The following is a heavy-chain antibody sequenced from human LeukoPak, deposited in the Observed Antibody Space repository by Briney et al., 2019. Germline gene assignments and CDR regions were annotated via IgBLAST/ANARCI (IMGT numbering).Heavy chain of an antibody. CDR3: AKDQGGLGDY. D-gene: IGHD3-16*01. CDR1: GLTFSTYG. J-gene: IGHJ4*02. CDR2: IWYDGSNK. V-gene: IGHV3-33*06. Sequence: PGRSLRLSCSASGLTFSTYGMHWVRQAPGKGLEWVAIIWYDGSNKYYADSVKGRFTISRDNSKNTLYLQMNSLRAEDTAVYYCAKDQGGLGDYWGQGTLVTVSS.